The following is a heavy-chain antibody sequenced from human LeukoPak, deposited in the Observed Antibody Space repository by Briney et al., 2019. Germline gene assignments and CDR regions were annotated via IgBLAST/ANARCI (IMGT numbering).Heavy chain of an antibody. CDR2: ISFDGSNK. J-gene: IGHJ4*02. CDR1: GFTFSSYA. Sequence: GGSLRLSCAASGFTFSSYAMHRVRQAPGKGLEWVAVISFDGSNKYYADSVKGRFTISRDNSKNTLYLQMNSLRAEDTAVYYCARPSKTYYDFWSGYFDYWGQGTLVTVSS. CDR3: ARPSKTYYDFWSGYFDY. D-gene: IGHD3-3*01. V-gene: IGHV3-30*01.